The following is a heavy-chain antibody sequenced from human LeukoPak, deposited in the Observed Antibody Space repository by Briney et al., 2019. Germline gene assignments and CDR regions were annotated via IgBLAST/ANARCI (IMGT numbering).Heavy chain of an antibody. CDR2: IYYSGST. Sequence: SGTLSLTCTVSGGSISSGGYYWSWIRQHPGKGLEWIGYIYYSGSTYYNPSLKSRVTISVDTSKNQFSLKLSSVTAADTAVYYCARSTHYYYDSSGYYHDYWGQGTLVTVSS. CDR3: ARSTHYYYDSSGYYHDY. J-gene: IGHJ4*02. D-gene: IGHD3-22*01. CDR1: GGSISSGGYY. V-gene: IGHV4-31*03.